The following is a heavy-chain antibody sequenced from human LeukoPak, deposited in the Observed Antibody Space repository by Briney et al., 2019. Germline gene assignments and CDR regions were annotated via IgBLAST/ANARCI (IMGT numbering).Heavy chain of an antibody. Sequence: GGSLRLSCAASGFTFSSYWMHWVRQAPGKGLAWVSRINSDGSSTIYADSVKGRFTISRDNAKNTPYLQMDSLRAEDTAVYYCARLGSARTGYWGQGTLVTVSS. CDR2: INSDGSST. V-gene: IGHV3-74*01. D-gene: IGHD1-14*01. J-gene: IGHJ4*02. CDR1: GFTFSSYW. CDR3: ARLGSARTGY.